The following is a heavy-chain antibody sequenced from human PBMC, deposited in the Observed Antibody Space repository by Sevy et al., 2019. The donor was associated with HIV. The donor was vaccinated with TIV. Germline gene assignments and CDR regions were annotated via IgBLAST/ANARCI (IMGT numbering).Heavy chain of an antibody. CDR3: ARDHSRSYYDSWFDP. Sequence: SETLSLTCTVSGGSVSSDNYYWGWIRQPPGKGLEWIGNIYYSGSTNYNPSLKSRVTISVDTSKNQFSLKLSSVTAADTAVYYCARDHSRSYYDSWFDPWGQGTLVTVSS. CDR1: GGSVSSDNYY. D-gene: IGHD1-26*01. V-gene: IGHV4-61*01. J-gene: IGHJ5*02. CDR2: IYYSGST.